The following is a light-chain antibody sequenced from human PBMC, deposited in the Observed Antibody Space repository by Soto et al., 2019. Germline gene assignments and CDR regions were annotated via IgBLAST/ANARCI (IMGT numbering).Light chain of an antibody. Sequence: SALTQPRSVSGSPGQSVTISCTGTSSNVGGYNYVSWYQQHPGIAPQLIIYDVTKRPSGVPDRFSGSKSGNTASLTISGLQAEDEADYYCCSYAGSYSWVFGGGTKLTGL. CDR2: DVT. V-gene: IGLV2-11*01. CDR1: SSNVGGYNY. J-gene: IGLJ3*02. CDR3: CSYAGSYSWV.